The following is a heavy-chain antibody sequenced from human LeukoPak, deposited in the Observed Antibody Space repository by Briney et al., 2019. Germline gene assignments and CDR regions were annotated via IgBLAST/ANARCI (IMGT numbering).Heavy chain of an antibody. J-gene: IGHJ5*02. CDR2: INHSGST. Sequence: PSETLSLTCAVYGGSFSGYYWSWIRQPPGKGLEWIGEINHSGSTNYNPSLKSRVTISVDTSRNQFSLKLSSVTAADTAVYYCARGLGVTGTRIWFDPWGQGTLVTVSS. V-gene: IGHV4-34*01. CDR1: GGSFSGYY. CDR3: ARGLGVTGTRIWFDP. D-gene: IGHD1-7*01.